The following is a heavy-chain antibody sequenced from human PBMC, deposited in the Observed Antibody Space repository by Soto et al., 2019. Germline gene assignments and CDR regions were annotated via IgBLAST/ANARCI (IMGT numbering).Heavy chain of an antibody. V-gene: IGHV1-69*01. CDR1: GGTFSSYA. J-gene: IGHJ6*02. D-gene: IGHD5-18*01. CDR3: ARPIQLWFRGGMDV. CDR2: LIAIFGTA. Sequence: QVQLVQSGAEVKKPGSSVTVSCKASGGTFSSYAISWVRQAPGQGLEWMGGLIAIFGTANYAQKFQGRVTITTDESTSTAYMALSSLRSEDTAVDYCARPIQLWFRGGMDVWGQGTTFTVSS.